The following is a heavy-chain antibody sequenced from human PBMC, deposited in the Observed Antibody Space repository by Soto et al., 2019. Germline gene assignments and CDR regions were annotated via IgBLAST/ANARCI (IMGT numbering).Heavy chain of an antibody. J-gene: IGHJ5*02. V-gene: IGHV1-18*01. CDR2: ISAYNGNT. Sequence: ASVKVSGKAPGYTFTSYGISWVRQAPGQGLEWMGWISAYNGNTNYAQKLQGRVTMTTDTSTSTAYMELRSLRSDDTAVYYCARGGVYYDILTGNPNNWFDPWGQGTLVTVSS. CDR3: ARGGVYYDILTGNPNNWFDP. D-gene: IGHD3-9*01. CDR1: GYTFTSYG.